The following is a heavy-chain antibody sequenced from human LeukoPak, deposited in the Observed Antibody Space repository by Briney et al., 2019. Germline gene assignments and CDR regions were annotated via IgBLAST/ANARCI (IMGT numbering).Heavy chain of an antibody. J-gene: IGHJ4*02. CDR1: GFTFDDYA. CDR2: ISWNSGSI. D-gene: IGHD3-22*01. CDR3: ARTYGSDSSGYNFRSPFDY. V-gene: IGHV3-9*01. Sequence: GRSLRLSCAASGFTFDDYAMHWVRQAPGKGLEWVSGISWNSGSIGYADSAKGRFTISRDNAKNSLYLQMNSLRAEDTAVYYCARTYGSDSSGYNFRSPFDYWGQGTLVTVSS.